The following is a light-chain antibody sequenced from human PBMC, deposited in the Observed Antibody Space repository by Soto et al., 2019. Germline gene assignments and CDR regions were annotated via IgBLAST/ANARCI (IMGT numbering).Light chain of an antibody. CDR2: SNN. J-gene: IGLJ1*01. Sequence: QSVMTKPPSASGTPGQRVTISCSGSSSHIGSNTVKWYQQLPGTAPKLLIYSNNQRPSGVPDRFSCSNSGTSASLAISWLQSEDEADYYCPAWYDSRNVFFGTGTKLTVL. CDR3: PAWYDSRNVF. CDR1: SSHIGSNT. V-gene: IGLV1-44*01.